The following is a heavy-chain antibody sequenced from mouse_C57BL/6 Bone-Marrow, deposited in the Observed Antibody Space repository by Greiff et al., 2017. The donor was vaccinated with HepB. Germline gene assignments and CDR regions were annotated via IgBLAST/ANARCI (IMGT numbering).Heavy chain of an antibody. CDR3: ARKTIVTHYYAMDY. J-gene: IGHJ4*01. V-gene: IGHV2-2*01. CDR1: GFSLTSYG. CDR2: IWSGGST. D-gene: IGHD2-5*01. Sequence: VQLVESGPGLVQPSQSLSITCTVSGFSLTSYGVHWVRQSPGKGLEWLGVIWSGGSTDYNAAFISRLSISKDNSKSQVFFKMNSLQADDTAIYYCARKTIVTHYYAMDYWGQGTSVTVSS.